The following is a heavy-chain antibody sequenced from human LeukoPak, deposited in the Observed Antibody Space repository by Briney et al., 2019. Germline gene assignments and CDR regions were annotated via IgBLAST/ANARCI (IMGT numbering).Heavy chain of an antibody. D-gene: IGHD1-26*01. Sequence: SVTVSCKSSGGTFSSYAISWVRQPPGQGLEWMGRIIPIFGIANYAQKFQGRVTITADKSTSTAYMELSSLRSEDTAVYYCARTLGVGASDYWGQGTLVTVSS. J-gene: IGHJ4*02. CDR2: IIPIFGIA. CDR3: ARTLGVGASDY. CDR1: GGTFSSYA. V-gene: IGHV1-69*04.